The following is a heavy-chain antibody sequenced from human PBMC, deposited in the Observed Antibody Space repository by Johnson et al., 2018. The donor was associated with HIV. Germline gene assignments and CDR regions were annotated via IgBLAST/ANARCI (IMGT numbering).Heavy chain of an antibody. CDR1: GFTFSDYY. Sequence: QVQLVESGGGVVKPGGSLRLSCAASGFTFSDYYMSWIRQAPGKGLEWVSYISSSGYHIYYADSVKGRFTISRDNAKNSLFLQMNSLRAEDTAVHYCAREIIVGPTTSDSDAFDIWGQGTIVSVSS. V-gene: IGHV3-11*04. J-gene: IGHJ3*02. D-gene: IGHD1-26*01. CDR3: AREIIVGPTTSDSDAFDI. CDR2: ISSSGYHI.